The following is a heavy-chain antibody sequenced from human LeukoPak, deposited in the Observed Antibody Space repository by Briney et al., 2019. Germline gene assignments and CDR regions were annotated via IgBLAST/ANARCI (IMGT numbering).Heavy chain of an antibody. Sequence: GGSLRLSCAASGFTFGSYSMNWVHQAPGKGLEWVSGITGSGGSTYYADSVKGRFTISRDNSKNTLYLQMNSLRAEDTAVYYCASKQGFDPWGQGTLVTVSS. CDR2: ITGSGGST. CDR1: GFTFGSYS. V-gene: IGHV3-23*01. J-gene: IGHJ5*02. D-gene: IGHD1/OR15-1a*01. CDR3: ASKQGFDP.